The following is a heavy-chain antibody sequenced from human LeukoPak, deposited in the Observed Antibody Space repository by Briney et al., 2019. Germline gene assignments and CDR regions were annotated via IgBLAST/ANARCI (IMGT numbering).Heavy chain of an antibody. CDR2: IYYSGST. CDR1: GGSISSYY. Sequence: SSETLSLTCTVSGGSISSYYWSWIRQPPGKGLEWIGYIYYSGSTNYNPSLKSRVTISVDTSKNQFSLKLSSVTAADTAVYYCARLVYSGSCYYFDYWGQGTLVTVSS. J-gene: IGHJ4*02. V-gene: IGHV4-59*12. D-gene: IGHD1-26*01. CDR3: ARLVYSGSCYYFDY.